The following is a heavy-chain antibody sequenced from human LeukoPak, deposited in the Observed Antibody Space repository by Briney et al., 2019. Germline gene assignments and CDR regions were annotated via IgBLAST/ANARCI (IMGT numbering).Heavy chain of an antibody. J-gene: IGHJ1*01. D-gene: IGHD5-12*01. Sequence: PGGSLRLSCAASGFTFSSYGMHWVRQAPGKGLEWVAVISYDGSNKYYADSVKGRFTISRDNSKNTLYLQMNSLRAEDTAVYYCAKSYRRGYDYPPAWYFQHWGQGTLVTVSS. V-gene: IGHV3-30*18. CDR1: GFTFSSYG. CDR3: AKSYRRGYDYPPAWYFQH. CDR2: ISYDGSNK.